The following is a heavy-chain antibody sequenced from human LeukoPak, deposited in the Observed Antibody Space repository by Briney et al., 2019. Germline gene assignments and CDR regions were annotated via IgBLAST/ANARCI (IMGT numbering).Heavy chain of an antibody. V-gene: IGHV1-2*06. CDR2: INPNSGGT. Sequence: ASVKVSCKASGYNFTGYYMHWVRQAPGQGLEWMGRINPNSGGTNYAQKFQGRVTMTRDTSVSTAYMELSRLRSDDTAMYYCARGARGTWAWGDWGQGTLVTVSS. J-gene: IGHJ4*02. D-gene: IGHD3-10*01. CDR1: GYNFTGYY. CDR3: ARGARGTWAWGD.